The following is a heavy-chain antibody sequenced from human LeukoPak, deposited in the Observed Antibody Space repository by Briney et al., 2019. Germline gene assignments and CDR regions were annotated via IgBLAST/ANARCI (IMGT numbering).Heavy chain of an antibody. Sequence: PGGSLRLSCAASGFTFSDYYMSWIRQAPGKGLEWVSYISSSGSTIYYADSVKGRFTISRDNAKNSLYLQMNSLRAEDTAVYYCAKEYGSSGYYYYYGMDAWGQGTTVTVSS. V-gene: IGHV3-11*01. D-gene: IGHD3-22*01. J-gene: IGHJ6*02. CDR1: GFTFSDYY. CDR2: ISSSGSTI. CDR3: AKEYGSSGYYYYYGMDA.